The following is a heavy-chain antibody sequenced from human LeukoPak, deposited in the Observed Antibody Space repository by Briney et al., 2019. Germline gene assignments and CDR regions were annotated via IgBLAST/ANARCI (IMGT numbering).Heavy chain of an antibody. J-gene: IGHJ4*02. CDR2: LYYGGST. Sequence: KPSETLSLTCPVSGGSISGYYWSWIRQPPGKGLEWIGYLYYGGSTNYNPSLKSRVTLSLDTSNNQFSLKLSSVTAADTAVYYCASGPSYYFDYWGQGTLVTVSS. CDR1: GGSISGYY. V-gene: IGHV4-59*01. CDR3: ASGPSYYFDY.